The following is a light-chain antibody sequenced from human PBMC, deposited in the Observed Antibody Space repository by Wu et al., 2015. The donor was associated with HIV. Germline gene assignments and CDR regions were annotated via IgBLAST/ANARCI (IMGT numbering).Light chain of an antibody. CDR1: QSVSSN. CDR3: QQYNNWPGFT. Sequence: EIVMTQSPATLSVSPGERATLSCRASQSVSSNLVWYQQKPGQAPRLLIYGASTRATGIPARFSGSGSGTEFTLTISSMQSEDFAVYYCQQYNNWPGFTFGPGTKVDIK. V-gene: IGKV3-15*01. J-gene: IGKJ3*01. CDR2: GAS.